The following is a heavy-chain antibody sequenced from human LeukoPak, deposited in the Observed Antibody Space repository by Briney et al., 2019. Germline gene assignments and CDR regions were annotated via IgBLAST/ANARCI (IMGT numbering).Heavy chain of an antibody. J-gene: IGHJ5*02. Sequence: GGSLRLSCAASGFTFSSYSMNWVRQAPGKGLEWVSSISSSSSYIYYADSVKGRFTISRDNAKNSLYLQMNSLRAEDTAVYYCARKKRDYYDSSRFDPWGQGTLVTVSS. D-gene: IGHD3-22*01. CDR1: GFTFSSYS. CDR3: ARKKRDYYDSSRFDP. V-gene: IGHV3-21*01. CDR2: ISSSSSYI.